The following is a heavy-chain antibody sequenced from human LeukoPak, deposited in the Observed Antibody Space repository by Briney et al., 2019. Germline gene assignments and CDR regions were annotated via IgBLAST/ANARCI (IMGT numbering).Heavy chain of an antibody. V-gene: IGHV1-69*05. D-gene: IGHD3-10*01. J-gene: IGHJ4*02. CDR3: ARLGYGSGSYSNRLDY. Sequence: SVKVSCKASGGTFSSYAISWVRQAPGQGLEWMGGIIPIFGTANYAQKFQGRVTITTDEPTSTAYMELSSLRSEDTAVYYCARLGYGSGSYSNRLDYWGQGTLVTVSS. CDR1: GGTFSSYA. CDR2: IIPIFGTA.